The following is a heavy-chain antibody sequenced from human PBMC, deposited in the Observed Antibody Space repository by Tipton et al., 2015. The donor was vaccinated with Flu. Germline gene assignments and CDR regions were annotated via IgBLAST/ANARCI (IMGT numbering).Heavy chain of an antibody. Sequence: QLVQSGAEGKKPGASLKVSCKASGYTFTGYYMHWVRQAPGQGLEWMGRISPDSDGTNYSQKFQGRVTMTRDTSINTVYMELGSLRSDDTAVYYCARASSVSDAFDIWGQGTMVTVSS. CDR1: GYTFTGYY. CDR2: ISPDSDGT. CDR3: ARASSVSDAFDI. V-gene: IGHV1-2*06. J-gene: IGHJ3*02.